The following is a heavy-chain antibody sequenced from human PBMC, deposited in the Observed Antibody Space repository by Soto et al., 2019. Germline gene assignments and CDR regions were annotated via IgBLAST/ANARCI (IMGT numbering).Heavy chain of an antibody. CDR3: ARAGADDKGWFAY. Sequence: EVQLVESGGGLVQPGGSLRLSCAGSGFTFNMYSMTWVRQAPGKGLEWLSFITADSRVIYYADSVKGRSTISRDNAKNLLYLQMNSLRDEDTAIYYCARAGADDKGWFAYWGRGSPVTVSS. CDR1: GFTFNMYS. CDR2: ITADSRVI. J-gene: IGHJ5*01. V-gene: IGHV3-48*02.